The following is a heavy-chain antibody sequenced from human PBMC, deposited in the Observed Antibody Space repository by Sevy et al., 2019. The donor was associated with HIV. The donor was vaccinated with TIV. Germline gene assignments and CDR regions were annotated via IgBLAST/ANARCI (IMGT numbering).Heavy chain of an antibody. V-gene: IGHV4-39*01. J-gene: IGHJ4*02. CDR2: IYYSGST. CDR1: GCSISSSSYY. Sequence: SETLSLTCTVSGCSISSSSYYWGWIRQPPGKGLEWIGRIYYSGSTYYHPSLKSLDTISVDTSKNLFSLMLSSVTAADTAVYYCARLDIPGIAAAGDYWGQGTLVTVSS. D-gene: IGHD6-13*01. CDR3: ARLDIPGIAAAGDY.